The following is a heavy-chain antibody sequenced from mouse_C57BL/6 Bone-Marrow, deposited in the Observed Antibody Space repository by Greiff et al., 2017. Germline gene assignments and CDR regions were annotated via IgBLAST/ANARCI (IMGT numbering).Heavy chain of an antibody. D-gene: IGHD3-2*02. V-gene: IGHV1-55*01. J-gene: IGHJ3*01. CDR1: GYTFTSYW. CDR2: IYPGSGST. Sequence: QVQLKQPGAELVKPGASVKMSCKASGYTFTSYWITWVKQRPGQGLEWIGDIYPGSGSTNYNEKFKSKATLTVDTSSSTAYMQLSSLTSEDSAVYYWARGRQLRLRGWFAYGGQGTLVTVSA. CDR3: ARGRQLRLRGWFAY.